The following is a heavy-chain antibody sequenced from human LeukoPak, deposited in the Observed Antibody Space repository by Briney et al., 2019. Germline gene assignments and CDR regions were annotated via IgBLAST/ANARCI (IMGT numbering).Heavy chain of an antibody. CDR3: ARDVKSSGYNYYGMDV. D-gene: IGHD6-19*01. J-gene: IGHJ6*02. CDR1: GGSISSGVYY. Sequence: SQTLSLTCTVSGGSISSGVYYWTWIRPHPGRGLEWIGYIYYSGSTYYNPSLKSRVSISVDTSKNQFSLKVSSVTAADTAVYYCARDVKSSGYNYYGMDVWGQGTTVTVSS. CDR2: IYYSGST. V-gene: IGHV4-31*03.